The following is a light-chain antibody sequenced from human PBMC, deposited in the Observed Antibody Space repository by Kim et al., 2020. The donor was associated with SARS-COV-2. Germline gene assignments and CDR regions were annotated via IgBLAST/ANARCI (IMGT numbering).Light chain of an antibody. Sequence: QWITISCTGTSSDVGGYNYVSWYQQHPGKAPKLMIYDVSKRPSGVSNRFSGSKSGNTAFLTISGLQAEDEADYYCSSYTSSSTPLVFGGGTQLTVL. CDR2: DVS. CDR1: SSDVGGYNY. V-gene: IGLV2-14*04. J-gene: IGLJ2*01. CDR3: SSYTSSSTPLV.